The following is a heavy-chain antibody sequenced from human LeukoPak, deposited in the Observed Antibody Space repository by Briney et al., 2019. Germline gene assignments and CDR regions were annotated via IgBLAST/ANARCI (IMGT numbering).Heavy chain of an antibody. D-gene: IGHD1-1*01. CDR2: ISGSGHDI. CDR1: GFIFSEFY. J-gene: IGHJ4*02. Sequence: GGSLRLSCAASGFIFSEFYMSWVRQRPGKGLEWLSYISGSGHDINYVDSVKGRFTVSRDNAKNSLYLQMNSLSADDTAIYYCARTARSGDIRGQGTLVTVSS. CDR3: ARTARSGDI. V-gene: IGHV3-11*01.